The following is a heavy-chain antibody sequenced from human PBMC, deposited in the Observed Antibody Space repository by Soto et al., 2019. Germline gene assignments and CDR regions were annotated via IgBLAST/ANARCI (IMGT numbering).Heavy chain of an antibody. CDR1: GGSISSYY. V-gene: IGHV4-59*01. J-gene: IGHJ6*02. CDR2: IYYSGST. CDR3: ARGGCSGGSCYPYYYYYYGMDV. Sequence: PSETLSLTCTVSGGSISSYYWSWIRQPPGKGLEWIGYIYYSGSTNYNHSLKSRVTISVDTSKNQFSLKLSSVTAADTAVYYCARGGCSGGSCYPYYYYYYGMDVWGQGTTVTVSS. D-gene: IGHD2-15*01.